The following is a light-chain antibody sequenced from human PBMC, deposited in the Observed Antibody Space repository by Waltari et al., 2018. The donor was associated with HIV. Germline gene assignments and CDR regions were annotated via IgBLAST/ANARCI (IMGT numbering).Light chain of an antibody. CDR3: AAWGGSLSGLYVFNADSLSGLSV. J-gene: IGLJ1*01. CDR1: TSNIGRTY. CDR2: RNN. V-gene: IGLV1-47*01. Sequence: QSVLTQPPSASGTPGQRVTISCSGSTSNIGRTYIYWYQQLPGPAPKLLIYRNNQRPSGVPDRFPGSQSGTSASLAISELRSEGEAVHYSAAWGGSLSGLYVFNADSLSGLSVCETGTKVTVL.